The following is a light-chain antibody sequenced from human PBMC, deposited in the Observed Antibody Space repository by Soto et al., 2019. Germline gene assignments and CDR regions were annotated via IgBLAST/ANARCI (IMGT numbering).Light chain of an antibody. J-gene: IGKJ1*01. CDR1: QSLNDN. V-gene: IGKV3-15*01. CDR3: HQYNNWPPWT. Sequence: EIVMTQSPASLSVSPGERATLSCRASQSLNDNLAWYQQKPGQAPRLLIYRASTRATGVPSRFSASGSGTEFTLTISSLQSEDSAVYYWHQYNNWPPWTFGPGTKVEIK. CDR2: RAS.